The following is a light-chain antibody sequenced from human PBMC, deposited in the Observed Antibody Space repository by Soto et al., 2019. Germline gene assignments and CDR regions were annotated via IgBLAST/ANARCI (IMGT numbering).Light chain of an antibody. CDR3: MQSLPTHT. CDR2: LGS. V-gene: IGKV2-28*01. Sequence: DLVMTQSPLSLPVTPGEPASISCRSSQSLLHSNGYNYLDWYLQKPGQSPQLLISLGSNRASGVPDRFSGSGSGTDFTLKISRVEAEDVGVYYCMQSLPTHTFGGGTKVEI. J-gene: IGKJ4*01. CDR1: QSLLHSNGYNY.